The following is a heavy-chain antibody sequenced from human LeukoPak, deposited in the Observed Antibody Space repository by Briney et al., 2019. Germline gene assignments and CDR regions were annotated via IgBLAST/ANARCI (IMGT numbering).Heavy chain of an antibody. CDR1: GFTFSSYS. CDR2: IGSSSYI. V-gene: IGHV3-21*01. Sequence: GGSLRLSCAASGFTFSSYSMNWVRQAPGKGLEWVSSIGSSSYIYYADSVKGRFTISRDNAKNSLYLQMNSLRAEDTAVYYCARDVSLPGYDFWSGYFDYWGQGTLSPSPQ. D-gene: IGHD3-3*01. CDR3: ARDVSLPGYDFWSGYFDY. J-gene: IGHJ4*02.